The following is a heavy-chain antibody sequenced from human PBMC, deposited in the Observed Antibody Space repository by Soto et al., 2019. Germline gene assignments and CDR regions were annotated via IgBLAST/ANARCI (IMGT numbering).Heavy chain of an antibody. CDR1: GCSRSSYA. Sequence: GGAVRGSCAASGCSRSSYAMSWVRQAPGKGLEWVSAISDRGDTTHYADSVKGRFTISRDTSKNTLYLQMNTLRAEDTAVYYCAKDKPGTTSFDYWGQGTLVPVSS. D-gene: IGHD1-1*01. CDR2: ISDRGDTT. J-gene: IGHJ4*02. CDR3: AKDKPGTTSFDY. V-gene: IGHV3-23*01.